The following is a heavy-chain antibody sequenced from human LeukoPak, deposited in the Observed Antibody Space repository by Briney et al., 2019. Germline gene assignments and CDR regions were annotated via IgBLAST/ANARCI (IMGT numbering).Heavy chain of an antibody. CDR3: AKTPRYYYDSSGAFDI. J-gene: IGHJ3*02. CDR2: ISYDGSNK. D-gene: IGHD3-22*01. CDR1: GFTFSSYA. V-gene: IGHV3-30-3*02. Sequence: GGSLRLSCAASGFTFSSYAMHWVRQAPGKGLEWVAVISYDGSNKYYADSVKGRFTISRDNSKNTLYLQMNSLRAEDTALYYCAKTPRYYYDSSGAFDIWGQGTMVTVSS.